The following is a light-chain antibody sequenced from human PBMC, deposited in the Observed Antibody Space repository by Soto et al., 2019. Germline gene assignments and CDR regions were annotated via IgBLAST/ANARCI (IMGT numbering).Light chain of an antibody. CDR2: AAS. Sequence: DIQMTQSPSSLSASVGDRVTITCRASQSVSDYLAWYQQKPGKVPKLLIYAASTLQPGVPSRFSGSGSETDFTLTISSLQPEDVATCYCQKYNGAPWTFGQGTKVEIE. CDR3: QKYNGAPWT. V-gene: IGKV1-27*01. J-gene: IGKJ1*01. CDR1: QSVSDY.